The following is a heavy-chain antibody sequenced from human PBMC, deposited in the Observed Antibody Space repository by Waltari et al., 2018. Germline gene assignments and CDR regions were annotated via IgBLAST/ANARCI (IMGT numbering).Heavy chain of an antibody. J-gene: IGHJ3*02. V-gene: IGHV3-33*06. CDR1: GFTFSSYG. D-gene: IGHD5-18*01. CDR2: IWYDGSNK. CDR3: AKDRGQLWSDAFDI. Sequence: QVQLVESGGGVVQPGRSLRLSCAASGFTFSSYGMHWVRQAPGKGLEGVAVIWYDGSNKYYADSVKGRFTISRDNSKNTLYLQMNSLRAEDTAVYYCAKDRGQLWSDAFDIWGQGTMVTVSS.